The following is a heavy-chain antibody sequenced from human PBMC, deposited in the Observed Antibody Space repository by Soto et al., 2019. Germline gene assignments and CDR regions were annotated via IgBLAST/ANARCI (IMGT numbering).Heavy chain of an antibody. D-gene: IGHD1-1*01. Sequence: EVQLLVSGGGLVQPGGSLRLSCAASGFSISVYGVTWVRQAPGKGLEWVSGVSGGSGATHYRDSVKGRFSITTDNSANTAYLQMNSLRVEDTAVYYCVRWNGYGDHWGQGTRVTVS. CDR2: VSGGSGAT. CDR3: VRWNGYGDH. J-gene: IGHJ4*02. CDR1: GFSISVYG. V-gene: IGHV3-23*01.